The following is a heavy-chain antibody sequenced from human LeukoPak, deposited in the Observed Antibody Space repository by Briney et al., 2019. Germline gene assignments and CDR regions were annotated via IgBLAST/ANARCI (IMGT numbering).Heavy chain of an antibody. V-gene: IGHV4-38-2*01. CDR3: GRHRGYKYGHLDY. CDR1: GYSISSDGYY. J-gene: IGHJ4*02. D-gene: IGHD5-18*01. Sequence: SETLFLTCPVSGYSISSDGYYWGWIRQPPGRGVEWIGSIYHSGSRYYNPSLKSRVAISIDTSKNQFSLKLSSVTAADTAVYYCGRHRGYKYGHLDYWGQGTLITVSS. CDR2: IYHSGSR.